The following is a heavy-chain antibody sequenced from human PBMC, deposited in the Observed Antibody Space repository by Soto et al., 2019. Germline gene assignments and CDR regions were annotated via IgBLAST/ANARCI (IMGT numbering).Heavy chain of an antibody. CDR3: ARAVGPFDF. CDR2: ISSNGGYT. J-gene: IGHJ3*01. Sequence: PGGSLRLSCAASGFTFSSYAMHWVRQAPGKGLEYVSAISSNGGYTYYANSLKGRFTTSRDNSKNTLYLQMGSLRVEDTAVYYCARAVGPFDFWGQGTMVTVSS. V-gene: IGHV3-64*01. CDR1: GFTFSSYA.